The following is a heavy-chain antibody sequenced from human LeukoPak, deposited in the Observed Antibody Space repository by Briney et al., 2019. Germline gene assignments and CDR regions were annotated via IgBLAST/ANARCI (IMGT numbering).Heavy chain of an antibody. Sequence: SVKVSCKASGGTFSTYPINWVRQAPGQGLEWMGGRIAVFPAPNYAQKFQGRITVTTDESTATAYMELSSLRSDDTAVYYCAGSDAWGQGTLVTVSS. V-gene: IGHV1-69*05. J-gene: IGHJ5*02. CDR1: GGTFSTYP. CDR2: RIAVFPAP. CDR3: AGSDA.